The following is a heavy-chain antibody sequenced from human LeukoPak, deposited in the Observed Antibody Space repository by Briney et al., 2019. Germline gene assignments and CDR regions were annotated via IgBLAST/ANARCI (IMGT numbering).Heavy chain of an antibody. CDR1: GFTFSSYV. CDR2: ISGSGGST. J-gene: IGHJ4*02. Sequence: GGSLRLSCAASGFTFSSYVMSWVRQAPGKGLEWVTAISGSGGSTYYADSVKGRFTISRDNSKNTLYLQMNSLRAEDTAVYYCAKDRGEGYYDFWSGYYSDYWGQGTLVTVSS. V-gene: IGHV3-23*01. CDR3: AKDRGEGYYDFWSGYYSDY. D-gene: IGHD3-3*01.